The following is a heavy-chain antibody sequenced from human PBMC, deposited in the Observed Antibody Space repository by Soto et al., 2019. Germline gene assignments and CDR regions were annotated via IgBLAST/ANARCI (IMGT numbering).Heavy chain of an antibody. CDR3: VRDLDGSGSYYTDY. V-gene: IGHV1-18*01. CDR1: GYMFISYG. D-gene: IGHD3-10*01. Sequence: ASGKVSCKASGYMFISYGINWVRQAPGQGLEWMGWISAYNGNIKYAQNLQGRVTMTTDTSTSTAYMEMRSLRSDDTAVYYCVRDLDGSGSYYTDYWGPGTLVPVSS. CDR2: ISAYNGNI. J-gene: IGHJ4*02.